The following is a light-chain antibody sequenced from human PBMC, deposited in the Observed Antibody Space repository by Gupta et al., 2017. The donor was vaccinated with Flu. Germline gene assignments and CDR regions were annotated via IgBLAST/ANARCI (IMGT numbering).Light chain of an antibody. Sequence: IVFTQSPGTLSWSPGEGATLSCRASQSVSSTYLAWYQQKPGQAPRLLIYSASSRATGIPDRFSGSGSGTDFTLSISKLEPEDFAVYYCQQYDGSAFTFGPGTKVDV. V-gene: IGKV3-20*01. CDR1: QSVSSTY. J-gene: IGKJ3*01. CDR3: QQYDGSAFT. CDR2: SAS.